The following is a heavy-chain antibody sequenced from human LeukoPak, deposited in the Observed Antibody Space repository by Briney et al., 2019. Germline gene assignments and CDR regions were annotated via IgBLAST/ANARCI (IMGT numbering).Heavy chain of an antibody. V-gene: IGHV1-18*01. CDR3: ARGCSGSSCYSTDWFDP. CDR2: ISVYNGNT. J-gene: IGHJ5*02. D-gene: IGHD2-15*01. CDR1: GYTFTSYG. Sequence: GASVKVSCKASGYTFTSYGISWVRQAPGQGLEWMGWISVYNGNTNYAQKFQGRVTMTTDIASNTAYMHLESLRSDDTAVYYCARGCSGSSCYSTDWFDPWGQGTLVTVSS.